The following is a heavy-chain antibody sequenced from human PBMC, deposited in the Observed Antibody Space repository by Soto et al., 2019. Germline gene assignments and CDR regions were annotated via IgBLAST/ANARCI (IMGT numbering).Heavy chain of an antibody. D-gene: IGHD2-2*01. CDR3: AKDIVVIPAASDAFDI. CDR1: GFTFSNYA. CDR2: ISGSGGST. J-gene: IGHJ3*02. Sequence: EVQLLESGGGLVQPGGSLRLSCAASGFTFSNYAMTWVRQAPGKGLEWVSAISGSGGSTYYADSVKGRFTMSRDNSKNTLYLQINSLRAEDTAVYYCAKDIVVIPAASDAFDIWGQGTMVTVSS. V-gene: IGHV3-23*01.